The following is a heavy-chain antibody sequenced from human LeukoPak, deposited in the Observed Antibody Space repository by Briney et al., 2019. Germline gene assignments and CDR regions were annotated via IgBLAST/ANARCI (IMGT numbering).Heavy chain of an antibody. CDR3: AREGADYGGNPWNDAFDI. CDR1: GFTFSDYY. Sequence: TGGSLRLSCAASGFTFSDYYMSWIRQAPGKGLEWVSYISSSGSTIYYADSVKGRFTISRDNAKNSLYLQMNSLRAEDTAVYYCAREGADYGGNPWNDAFDIWGQGTMVTVSS. CDR2: ISSSGSTI. V-gene: IGHV3-11*01. D-gene: IGHD4-23*01. J-gene: IGHJ3*02.